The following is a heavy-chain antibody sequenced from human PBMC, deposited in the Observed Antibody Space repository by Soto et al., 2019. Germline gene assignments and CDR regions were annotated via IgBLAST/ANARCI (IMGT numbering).Heavy chain of an antibody. J-gene: IGHJ5*02. Sequence: SETLSLTCTVSGGSVSSGSYYWSWIRQPPGKGLEWIGYIYYSGSTNYNPSLKSRVTISVDTSKNQFSLKLSSVTASDTAEYYCASLLGYCSGGSCYGEGNNWFDPWGQGTLVTVSS. CDR1: GGSVSSGSYY. V-gene: IGHV4-61*01. CDR3: ASLLGYCSGGSCYGEGNNWFDP. CDR2: IYYSGST. D-gene: IGHD2-15*01.